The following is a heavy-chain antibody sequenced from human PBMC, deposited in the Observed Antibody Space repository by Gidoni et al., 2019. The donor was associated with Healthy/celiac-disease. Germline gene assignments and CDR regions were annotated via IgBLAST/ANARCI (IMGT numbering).Heavy chain of an antibody. CDR1: GGSVSSGSYY. J-gene: IGHJ6*02. CDR2: IYYSGST. V-gene: IGHV4-61*01. CDR3: AVGSGYSYGSLYYYYGMDV. D-gene: IGHD5-18*01. Sequence: QVQLQESGPGLVKPSETLSLTCTVSGGSVSSGSYYWSWIRQPPGKGLEWIGYIYYSGSTNYNPSLKSRVTISVDTSKNQFSLKLSSVTAADTAVYYCAVGSGYSYGSLYYYYGMDVWGQGTTVTVSS.